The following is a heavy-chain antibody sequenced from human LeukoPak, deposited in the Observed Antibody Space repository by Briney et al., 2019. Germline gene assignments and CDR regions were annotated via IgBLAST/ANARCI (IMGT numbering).Heavy chain of an antibody. CDR2: INPNSGGT. J-gene: IGHJ5*02. CDR3: ARDDTFREIVVVPAAT. Sequence: ASVKVSCKASGHTFTGYYMHWVRQAPGQGLEWMGWINPNSGGTNYAQKFQGRVTMTRDTSISTAYMELSRLRSDDTAVYYCARDDTFREIVVVPAATWGQGTLVTVSS. V-gene: IGHV1-2*02. CDR1: GHTFTGYY. D-gene: IGHD2-2*01.